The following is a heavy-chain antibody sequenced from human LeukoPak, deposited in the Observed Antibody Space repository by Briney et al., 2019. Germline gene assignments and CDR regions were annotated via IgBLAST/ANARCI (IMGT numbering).Heavy chain of an antibody. D-gene: IGHD3-3*01. Sequence: ASVKVSCKASGYTFTGYYMHWVRQAPGQGLEWMGWINPNSGGTNYAQKFQGRVTMTRDTSISTAYMELSRLRSDDTAVYYYARATRITIFGVVTQKSFDPWGQGTLVTVSS. J-gene: IGHJ5*02. CDR2: INPNSGGT. CDR1: GYTFTGYY. CDR3: ARATRITIFGVVTQKSFDP. V-gene: IGHV1-2*02.